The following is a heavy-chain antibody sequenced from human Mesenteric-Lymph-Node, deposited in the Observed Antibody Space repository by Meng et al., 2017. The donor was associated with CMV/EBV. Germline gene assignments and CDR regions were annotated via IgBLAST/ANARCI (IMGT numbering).Heavy chain of an antibody. V-gene: IGHV3-74*01. CDR1: GFTVSSNY. CDR2: IISDGSTT. J-gene: IGHJ5*02. CDR3: ARVGWDKGALNA. Sequence: GESLKISCAASGFTVSSNYMSWVRQAPGKGLVWVSRIISDGSTTNYADSVKGRFTISRDNAKNTLYLQMNSLRAEDTAIYYCARVGWDKGALNAWGQGTLVTVSS. D-gene: IGHD1-26*01.